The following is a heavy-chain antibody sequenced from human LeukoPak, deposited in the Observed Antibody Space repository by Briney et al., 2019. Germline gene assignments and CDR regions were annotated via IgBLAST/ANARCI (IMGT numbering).Heavy chain of an antibody. CDR2: INAGNGNT. Sequence: ASVKVSCKASGYTFTSYAMRWVRRAPGQRLEWMGWINAGNGNTKYSQKFQGRVTITRDTSASTAYMELSSLRSEDTAVYYCASSHDMTTWLDVWGQGTTVTVSS. CDR3: ASSHDMTTWLDV. J-gene: IGHJ6*02. V-gene: IGHV1-3*01. CDR1: GYTFTSYA. D-gene: IGHD4-11*01.